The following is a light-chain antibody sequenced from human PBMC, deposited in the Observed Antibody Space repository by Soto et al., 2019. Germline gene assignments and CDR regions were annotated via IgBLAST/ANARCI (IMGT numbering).Light chain of an antibody. CDR1: QSVARN. CDR3: QQYYSYPLT. J-gene: IGKJ4*01. V-gene: IGKV1-8*01. Sequence: MTQSPATLSVSLGERATLSCRASQSVARNLAWYQQKPGKAPKLLIYAASTLQSGVPSRFSGSGSGTDFTLTISCLQSEDFATYYCQQYYSYPLTFGGGTKVEIK. CDR2: AAS.